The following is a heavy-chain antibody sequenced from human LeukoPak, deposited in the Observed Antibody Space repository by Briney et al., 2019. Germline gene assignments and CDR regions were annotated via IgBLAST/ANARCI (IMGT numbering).Heavy chain of an antibody. CDR2: ISAIGGST. J-gene: IGHJ4*02. CDR3: AKDSDGDSGHFDY. V-gene: IGHV3-23*01. CDR1: GFTFSSYA. D-gene: IGHD4-17*01. Sequence: GGSLRLSCAASGFTFSSYAMSWVRQAPRKGLEWVSAISAIGGSTYYADFVKGRFTISRDNSKNTLYLQMNSLRAEDTAVYYCAKDSDGDSGHFDYWGQGTLVTVSS.